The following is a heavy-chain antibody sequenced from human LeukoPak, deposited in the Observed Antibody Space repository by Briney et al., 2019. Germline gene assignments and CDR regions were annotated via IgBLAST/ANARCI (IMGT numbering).Heavy chain of an antibody. Sequence: PGGSLRLSCEASGFSFSTYGMHWVCQAPGKGLEWVAVISNDGSNKYYADSVKGRFTISRDNSKNTLYLQINSLRAEDTAVFYCAKGGYYDFWYFDLWGRGTLVTVSS. CDR1: GFSFSTYG. CDR3: AKGGYYDFWYFDL. V-gene: IGHV3-30*18. CDR2: ISNDGSNK. J-gene: IGHJ2*01. D-gene: IGHD3-22*01.